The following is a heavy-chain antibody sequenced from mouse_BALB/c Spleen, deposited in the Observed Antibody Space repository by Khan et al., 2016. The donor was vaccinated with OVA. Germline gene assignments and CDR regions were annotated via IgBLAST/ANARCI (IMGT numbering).Heavy chain of an antibody. J-gene: IGHJ4*01. CDR2: ISYSGST. D-gene: IGHD2-4*01. CDR1: GYSITSNYA. CDR3: ARGNYEGYAMDY. V-gene: IGHV3-2*02. Sequence: EVQLQESGPGLVKPSQSLSLTCTVTGYSITSNYAWNWIRQFPGNKLEWMGYISYSGSTSYNPSLKSRISITRDPSKNQFFLQFSSVITEETATYYCARGNYEGYAMDYWGQGTSVTVSS.